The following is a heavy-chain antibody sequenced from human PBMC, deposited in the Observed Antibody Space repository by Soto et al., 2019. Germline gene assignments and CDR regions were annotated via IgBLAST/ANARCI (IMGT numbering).Heavy chain of an antibody. V-gene: IGHV5-51*01. CDR1: GYSFTGYW. CDR3: ARQSLGYCSGGSCFDNWFDP. J-gene: IGHJ5*02. CDR2: IYPGDSDT. D-gene: IGHD2-15*01. Sequence: GESLKISCKGSGYSFTGYWIGWVRQMPGKGLEWMGIIYPGDSDTRYSPSFQGQVTISADKSISTAYLQWSSLKASDTAMYYCARQSLGYCSGGSCFDNWFDPWGQGTLVTVSS.